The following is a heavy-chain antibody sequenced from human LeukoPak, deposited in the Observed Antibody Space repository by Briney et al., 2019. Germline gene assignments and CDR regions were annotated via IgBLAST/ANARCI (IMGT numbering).Heavy chain of an antibody. D-gene: IGHD3-22*01. CDR2: INSDGSST. J-gene: IGHJ4*02. CDR3: AKKATAYYYDSSGYFPVGY. CDR1: GFTFSSYW. V-gene: IGHV3-74*01. Sequence: PGGSLRLSCAASGFTFSSYWMHWVRQAPGKGLVWVSRINSDGSSTSYADSVKGRFTISRDNSKNTLYLQMNSLRAEDTAVYYCAKKATAYYYDSSGYFPVGYWGQGTLVTVSS.